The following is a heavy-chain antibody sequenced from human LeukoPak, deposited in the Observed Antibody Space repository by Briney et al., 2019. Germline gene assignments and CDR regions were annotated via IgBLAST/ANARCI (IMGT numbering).Heavy chain of an antibody. CDR1: GLTFSNYE. Sequence: GGSLRLSCAASGLTFSNYEMNWVRQAPGKGLEWVSYISGGGYTIYYADSVKGRFTISRDNAKNSLFLEMNSLRAEDTAVYYCARGRYGSGSFSYYHGLDVWGQGTTVTVSS. V-gene: IGHV3-48*03. J-gene: IGHJ6*02. CDR2: ISGGGYTI. CDR3: ARGRYGSGSFSYYHGLDV. D-gene: IGHD3-10*01.